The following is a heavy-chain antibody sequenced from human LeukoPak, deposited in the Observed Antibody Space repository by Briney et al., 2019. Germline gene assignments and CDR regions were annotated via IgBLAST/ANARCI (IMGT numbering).Heavy chain of an antibody. CDR2: IWYDGSNK. D-gene: IGHD1-26*01. CDR3: AREEVGAPGDY. V-gene: IGHV3-33*01. Sequence: GRPLRLSCAASGFTFSSYGMHWVRQAPGKGLEWVAVIWYDGSNKYYADSVKGRFTISRDNSKNTLYLQMNSLRAEDTAVYYCAREEVGAPGDYWGQGTLVTVSS. J-gene: IGHJ4*02. CDR1: GFTFSSYG.